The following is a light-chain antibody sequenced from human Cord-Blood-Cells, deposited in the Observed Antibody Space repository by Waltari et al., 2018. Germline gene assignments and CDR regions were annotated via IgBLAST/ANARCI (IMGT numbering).Light chain of an antibody. CDR3: QSADSSGTWV. CDR2: KDS. J-gene: IGLJ3*02. CDR1: ALPKQY. Sequence: SYELTQPPSVSVSPGQTARITCSGDALPKQYAYWYQQKPGQAPLLVLYKDSERPAGIPGRFSGSSSGTTVTLTISGVQAEDEADYYCQSADSSGTWVFGGGTKLTVL. V-gene: IGLV3-25*02.